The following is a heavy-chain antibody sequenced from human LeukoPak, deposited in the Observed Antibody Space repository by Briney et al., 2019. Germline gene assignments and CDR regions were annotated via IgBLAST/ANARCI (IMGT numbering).Heavy chain of an antibody. CDR2: ISAYNGNT. J-gene: IGHJ3*02. CDR3: AREIAPDYYDSSGYSAFDI. Sequence: ASVRVSCKASGYTFTSYGISWVRQAPGQGLEWMGWISAYNGNTNYAQKLQGRVTMTTDTSTSTAYMELRSLRSDVTAVYYCAREIAPDYYDSSGYSAFDIWGQGTMVTVSS. CDR1: GYTFTSYG. V-gene: IGHV1-18*01. D-gene: IGHD3-22*01.